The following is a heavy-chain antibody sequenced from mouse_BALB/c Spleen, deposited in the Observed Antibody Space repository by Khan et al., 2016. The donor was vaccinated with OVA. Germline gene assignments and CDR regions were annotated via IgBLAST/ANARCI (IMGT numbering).Heavy chain of an antibody. V-gene: IGHV1-4*01. CDR1: GYTFTSNT. D-gene: IGHD2-14*01. J-gene: IGHJ4*01. CDR2: INPRSGYT. Sequence: QVQLQQSGAELARPGASVRMSCKASGYTFTSNTMHWIKQRPGQGLEWIGYINPRSGYTNYNQNFKDKATLTADKSSNTAYMQLSSLTSEDSAVYYCARRTTGYTMDSWGQGTSVTVSS. CDR3: ARRTTGYTMDS.